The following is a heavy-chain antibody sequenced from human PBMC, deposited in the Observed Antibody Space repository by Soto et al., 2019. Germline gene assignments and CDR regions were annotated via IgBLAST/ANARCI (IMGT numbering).Heavy chain of an antibody. D-gene: IGHD3-9*01. J-gene: IGHJ4*02. Sequence: EVQLVESGGGFVQPGESLRLSCAAPGFTFSLSAMSWVRQAPGRGLEWVSSISGGGSSTDYAESVKGRFTISRDNSKNTVHLQMNSLRAEDTAVYYCARGPEYDILTGCDFWGLGALVTVSS. CDR3: ARGPEYDILTGCDF. V-gene: IGHV3-23*04. CDR1: GFTFSLSA. CDR2: ISGGGSST.